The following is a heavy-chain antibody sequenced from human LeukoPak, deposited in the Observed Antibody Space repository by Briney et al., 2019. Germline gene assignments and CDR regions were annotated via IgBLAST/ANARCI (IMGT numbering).Heavy chain of an antibody. Sequence: PGGSLRLSCAASGFIFSSYSMNWVRQAPGKGLEWVSYISSSSNTIYYADSVKGRFTISRDNSRNTVYLQMNSLRAEDTAVYYCANDLGWIQLNLGRGQGTLVTVSS. J-gene: IGHJ4*02. CDR1: GFIFSSYS. CDR3: ANDLGWIQLNLG. CDR2: ISSSSNTI. D-gene: IGHD5-18*01. V-gene: IGHV3-48*01.